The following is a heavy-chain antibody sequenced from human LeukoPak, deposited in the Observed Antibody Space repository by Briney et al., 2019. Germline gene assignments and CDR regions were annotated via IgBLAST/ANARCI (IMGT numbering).Heavy chain of an antibody. Sequence: SETLSLTCTVSGGSISSYYWSWIRQPPGKGLEWIGYIYYSGSTNYNLSLKNRGTISVDTSKNQFSLKLTSVTAADTSVYYCARRPQGGGIDYWGQGNLVTVSS. CDR2: IYYSGST. D-gene: IGHD3-16*01. V-gene: IGHV4-59*12. CDR1: GGSISSYY. CDR3: ARRPQGGGIDY. J-gene: IGHJ4*02.